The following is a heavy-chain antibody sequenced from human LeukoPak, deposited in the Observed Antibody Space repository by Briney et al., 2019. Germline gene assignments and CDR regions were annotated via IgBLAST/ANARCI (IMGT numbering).Heavy chain of an antibody. Sequence: PGGSLRLSCAASGFTFSSYEMNWVRQAPGKGLEWVSAITGSGGNTYYADSVKGRFTISRDNSKSTVFLQMNSLRAEDTAVYYCAKWGDYDVLTGYYVSDYWGQGTLVTVSS. V-gene: IGHV3-23*01. J-gene: IGHJ4*02. CDR2: ITGSGGNT. CDR1: GFTFSSYE. D-gene: IGHD3-9*01. CDR3: AKWGDYDVLTGYYVSDY.